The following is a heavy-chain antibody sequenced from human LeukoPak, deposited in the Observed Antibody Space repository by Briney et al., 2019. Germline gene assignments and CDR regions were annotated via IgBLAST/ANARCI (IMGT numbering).Heavy chain of an antibody. Sequence: AGGSLRLSCAASGFTFDDYGMSWVRQAPGKGLEWVSGINWNGGSTGYADSVKGRFTISRDNSKNTLYLQMNSLRAEDTAVYYCARASGSYFSTEFDYWGQGTLVTVSS. CDR1: GFTFDDYG. D-gene: IGHD1-26*01. CDR2: INWNGGST. CDR3: ARASGSYFSTEFDY. V-gene: IGHV3-20*04. J-gene: IGHJ4*02.